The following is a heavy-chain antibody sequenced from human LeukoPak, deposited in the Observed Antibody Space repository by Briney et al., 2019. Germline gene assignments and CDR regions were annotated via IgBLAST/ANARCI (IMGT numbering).Heavy chain of an antibody. CDR3: ARDFRNAGDY. J-gene: IGHJ4*02. Sequence: GGSLGLSCAASGFTFSTYWINWVRQAPGKGLEWVAVINQDGNEKYYVDSVRGRFTISRDNAKNSLYLQMNSLRAEDTAVYYCARDFRNAGDYWGQGTLVTVSS. V-gene: IGHV3-7*01. CDR2: INQDGNEK. CDR1: GFTFSTYW.